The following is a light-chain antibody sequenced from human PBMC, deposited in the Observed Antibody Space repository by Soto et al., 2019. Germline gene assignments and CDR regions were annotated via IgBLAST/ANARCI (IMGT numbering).Light chain of an antibody. J-gene: IGKJ1*01. CDR3: QQRSNWPRT. CDR1: QSVSSN. V-gene: IGKV3-11*01. CDR2: DVS. Sequence: EIGLTQSPATLSLSTGERATLSCRASQSVSSNFAWYQQKPGQAPRLLIYDVSNRATDIPARFSGSGSGTDFTLTISSLEPEDLAVYYCQQRSNWPRTFGQGTKVDIK.